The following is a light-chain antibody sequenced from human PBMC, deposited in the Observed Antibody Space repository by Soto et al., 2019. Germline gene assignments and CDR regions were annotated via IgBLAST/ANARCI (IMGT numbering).Light chain of an antibody. CDR3: QQYGSSPLT. CDR1: QSVSSSY. CDR2: GAS. J-gene: IGKJ4*01. Sequence: EIVWTQSPGTLSLSPGARATLSCRSSQSVSSSYLAWYQQKPGQSPRLLIYGASSRATGIPDRFSGSGYGTDFTLTISRREPEDFAVYFCQQYGSSPLTFGGGTKVDIK. V-gene: IGKV3-20*01.